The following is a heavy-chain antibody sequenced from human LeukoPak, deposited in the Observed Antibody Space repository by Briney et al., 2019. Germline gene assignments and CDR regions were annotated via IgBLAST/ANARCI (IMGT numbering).Heavy chain of an antibody. V-gene: IGHV3-66*01. CDR2: IYSGGRT. D-gene: IGHD6-19*01. CDR1: GFTVSRNY. Sequence: PGGSLRLSCAASGFTVSRNYMSWVRQAPGKGLEWVSVIYSGGRTYYADSVKGRFTISRDNSKNTLYLQMNRLRAEDTAVYYCAREAIAVAGALQYYFDYWGQGTLVTVSS. J-gene: IGHJ4*02. CDR3: AREAIAVAGALQYYFDY.